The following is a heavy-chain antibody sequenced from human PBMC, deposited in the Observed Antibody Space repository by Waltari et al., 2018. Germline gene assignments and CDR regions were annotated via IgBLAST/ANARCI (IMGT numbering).Heavy chain of an antibody. J-gene: IGHJ6*03. CDR3: ARGGGRGGSFSFHMDV. D-gene: IGHD1-26*01. V-gene: IGHV1-69*12. CDR1: GGTFGSYA. Sequence: QVQLVQSGAEVKKPGSSVKVSCKASGGTFGSYAISWVRQAPGQGLEWMGGIIPMLGRTNYPQKFQDRVKITADESTSIAYMELSGLRFEDTAVYFCARGGGRGGSFSFHMDVWGKGTTVTISS. CDR2: IIPMLGRT.